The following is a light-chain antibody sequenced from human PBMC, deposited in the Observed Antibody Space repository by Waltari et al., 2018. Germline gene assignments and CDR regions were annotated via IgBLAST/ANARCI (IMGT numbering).Light chain of an antibody. CDR2: EVS. J-gene: IGLJ3*02. CDR1: SSDVGGYNY. Sequence: QSALTQPASVSGSPGQSIPISCTGTSSDVGGYNYVSWYQQHPGKAPKLMIYEVSNRPSGVSNRFSGSKSGNTASLTISGLQAEDEADYYCSSYTSSSTVFGGGTKLTVL. CDR3: SSYTSSSTV. V-gene: IGLV2-14*01.